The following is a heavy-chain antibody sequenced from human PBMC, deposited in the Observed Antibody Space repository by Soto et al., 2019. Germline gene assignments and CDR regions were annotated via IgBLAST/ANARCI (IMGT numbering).Heavy chain of an antibody. V-gene: IGHV1-69*01. J-gene: IGHJ3*02. CDR1: GDTFSSYG. CDR2: IIPLFGST. Sequence: QGQLVQSGAEVRKPGSSVKVSCKASGDTFSSYGISWVRQPPGQALEWMGGIIPLFGSTHYAQKLQGRVTITADESTGTAYMDLISLRSDDTALYGCARGKWDLLLNRPNAFEIWGHGTVVTVSS. CDR3: ARGKWDLLLNRPNAFEI. D-gene: IGHD1-26*01.